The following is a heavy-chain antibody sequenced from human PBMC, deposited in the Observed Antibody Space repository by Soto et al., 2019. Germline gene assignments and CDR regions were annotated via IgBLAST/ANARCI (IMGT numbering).Heavy chain of an antibody. Sequence: EVQLVESGGGLVQPGGSLRLSCAASGFTFSTYWMSWVRQAPGKGLEWVANINQDGSEKYYVDSVKGRFTISRDNAKNSLYLQMTSLRADDTAVYYCARARGSNIVIIPAASDYWGQGTLVTVSS. CDR3: ARARGSNIVIIPAASDY. CDR1: GFTFSTYW. D-gene: IGHD2-2*01. CDR2: INQDGSEK. J-gene: IGHJ4*02. V-gene: IGHV3-7*01.